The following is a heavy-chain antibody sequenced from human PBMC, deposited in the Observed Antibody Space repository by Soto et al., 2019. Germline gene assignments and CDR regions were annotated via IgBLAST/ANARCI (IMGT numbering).Heavy chain of an antibody. Sequence: EFQVLQSGGGLVQPGGSLTLSCAASGFPSSSTDMTWVRQAPGKGLEWVSTIDGSGGTTYYADSVKGRFTISRDNSINTVFLQMNSLRADDTALYFCAKNSGWFNTWGQGALVTVSS. CDR3: AKNSGWFNT. CDR2: IDGSGGTT. J-gene: IGHJ5*02. V-gene: IGHV3-23*01. CDR1: GFPSSSTD. D-gene: IGHD3-10*01.